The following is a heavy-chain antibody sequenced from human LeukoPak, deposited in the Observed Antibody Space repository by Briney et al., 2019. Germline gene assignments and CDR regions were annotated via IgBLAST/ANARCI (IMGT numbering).Heavy chain of an antibody. D-gene: IGHD2-21*01. CDR2: INHSGST. Sequence: SETLSLTCAVYGGSFSGYYWSWIRQPPGKGQEWIGEINHSGSTNYNPSLKSRVTISVDTSKNQFSLKLSSVTAADTAVYYCARDRRRYCGGDCYDYFDYWGQGTLVTVSS. CDR3: ARDRRRYCGGDCYDYFDY. J-gene: IGHJ4*02. CDR1: GGSFSGYY. V-gene: IGHV4-34*01.